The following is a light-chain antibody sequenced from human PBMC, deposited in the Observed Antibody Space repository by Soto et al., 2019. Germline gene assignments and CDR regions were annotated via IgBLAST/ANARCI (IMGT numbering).Light chain of an antibody. CDR2: DAS. Sequence: PGERATLSCRASQSVSRYLAWYQQKPGQAPRLLIYDASNRATGIPARFSGSGSGTDFTLTISSLEPEDFAVYYCQQRSNWPPGFTFGPGTKVDIK. CDR1: QSVSRY. CDR3: QQRSNWPPGFT. V-gene: IGKV3-11*01. J-gene: IGKJ3*01.